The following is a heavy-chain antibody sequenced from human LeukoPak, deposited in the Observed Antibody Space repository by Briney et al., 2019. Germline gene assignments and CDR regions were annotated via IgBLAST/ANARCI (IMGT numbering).Heavy chain of an antibody. CDR3: ARALSGDCYPD. CDR1: GYTFTSYD. CDR2: INPSGGSA. D-gene: IGHD2-21*01. J-gene: IGHJ4*02. Sequence: GASVKVSCKASGYTFTSYDINWVRQATGQGLEWMGIINPSGGSASYAQKFQGRVTMTRDTSTSTVYMELSSLRSEDTAVYYCARALSGDCYPDWGQGTLVTVSS. V-gene: IGHV1-46*01.